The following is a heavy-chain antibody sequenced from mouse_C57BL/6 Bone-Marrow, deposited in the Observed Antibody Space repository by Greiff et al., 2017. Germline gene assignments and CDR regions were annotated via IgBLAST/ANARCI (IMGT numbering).Heavy chain of an antibody. D-gene: IGHD2-4*01. V-gene: IGHV7-3*01. CDR2: IRNKANGYTT. CDR3: ARYNDYDGYAMDY. CDR1: GFTFTDYY. J-gene: IGHJ4*01. Sequence: EVQGVESGGGLVQPGGSLSLSCAASGFTFTDYYMSWVRQPPGKALEWLGFIRNKANGYTTEYSASVKGRFTISRDNSHSILYLQMNALRAEDSATYSCARYNDYDGYAMDYWGQGTSVTVSS.